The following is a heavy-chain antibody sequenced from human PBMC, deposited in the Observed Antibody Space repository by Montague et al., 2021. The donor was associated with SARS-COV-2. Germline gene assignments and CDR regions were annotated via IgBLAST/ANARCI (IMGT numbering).Heavy chain of an antibody. Sequence: SETLSLTRAVSGGSLSGDHWCWIRQPPGPGLELIGSVYYSGTTFSNPSLRLRVTMSVDTSKNQCSLRLSSVSAAATAAFYCAREDAGDWDFDLWGRGTLVTVPS. CDR3: AREDAGDWDFDL. CDR1: GGSLSGDH. J-gene: IGHJ2*01. CDR2: VYYSGTT. V-gene: IGHV4-39*02. D-gene: IGHD1-1*01.